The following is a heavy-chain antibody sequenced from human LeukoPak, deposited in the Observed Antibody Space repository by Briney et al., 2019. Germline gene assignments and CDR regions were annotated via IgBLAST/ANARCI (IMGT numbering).Heavy chain of an antibody. CDR1: GGSINSGDYY. V-gene: IGHV4-30-4*01. Sequence: SETLSLTCTVSGGSINSGDYYWSWIRQPPGKGLEWIGYIYHSGSTHYNPSLKSRVTVSVDTSKNQFPLKLSSVTAADTAVYYCARVIAVAGDLEYFQHWGQGTLVTVSS. J-gene: IGHJ1*01. CDR2: IYHSGST. CDR3: ARVIAVAGDLEYFQH. D-gene: IGHD6-13*01.